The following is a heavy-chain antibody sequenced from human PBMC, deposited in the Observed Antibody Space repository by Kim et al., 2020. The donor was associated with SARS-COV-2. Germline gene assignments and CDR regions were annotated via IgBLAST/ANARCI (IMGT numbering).Heavy chain of an antibody. CDR2: IYYSGST. Sequence: SETLSLTCTVSGGSISSSSYYWGWILQPPGKGLEWIGSIYYSGSTYYNPSLKSRVTISVDTSKNQFSLKLSSVTAADTAVYYCASRYSSSWFPSGVDYWGQGTLVTVSS. D-gene: IGHD6-13*01. CDR3: ASRYSSSWFPSGVDY. CDR1: GGSISSSSYY. V-gene: IGHV4-39*01. J-gene: IGHJ4*02.